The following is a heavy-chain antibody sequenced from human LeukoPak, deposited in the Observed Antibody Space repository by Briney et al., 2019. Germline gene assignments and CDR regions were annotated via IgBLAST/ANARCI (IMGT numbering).Heavy chain of an antibody. D-gene: IGHD4-17*01. Sequence: GGPLRLSCAASGFIFSVYSMHWVRQAPGKGLEWVSNIRSGGSSMYYADSVRGRFTDSRDNAKNSLHLQMNGLRVEDTAVYYCARDRDYGFDYWGQGNLVTVSS. CDR3: ARDRDYGFDY. V-gene: IGHV3-48*01. J-gene: IGHJ4*02. CDR2: IRSGGSSM. CDR1: GFIFSVYS.